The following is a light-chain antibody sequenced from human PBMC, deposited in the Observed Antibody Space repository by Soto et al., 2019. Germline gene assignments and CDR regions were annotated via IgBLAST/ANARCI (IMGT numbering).Light chain of an antibody. CDR3: QQYKSYSWT. V-gene: IGKV1-5*03. CDR1: QSISSW. J-gene: IGKJ1*01. Sequence: DIQMTPSPSTLSASEGDRVPISCKASQSISSWVACYQQKPGKPPKLLIYKASSLERGGPSRFSGSGSGTEFTLTISSLQPDDFATYYCQQYKSYSWTCGQGTKVDIK. CDR2: KAS.